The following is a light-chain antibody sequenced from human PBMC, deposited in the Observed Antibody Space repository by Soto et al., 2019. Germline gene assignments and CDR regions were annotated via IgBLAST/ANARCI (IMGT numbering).Light chain of an antibody. V-gene: IGKV3-20*01. CDR1: QSVSSDN. CDR2: GAS. Sequence: EIVLTQSPGTLSLSPGQRATLSCRASQSVSSDNLAWYRQRPGQAPRLLIYGASSRAIGTPDRFSGSGSGTDFTLTISSLEPEDFAVYYCQQYGSSPLTFGGGTKVDIK. CDR3: QQYGSSPLT. J-gene: IGKJ4*01.